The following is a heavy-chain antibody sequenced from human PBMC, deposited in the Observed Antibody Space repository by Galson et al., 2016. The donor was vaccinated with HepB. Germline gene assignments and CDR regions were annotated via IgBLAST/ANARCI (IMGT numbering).Heavy chain of an antibody. CDR1: GFAFSSYS. V-gene: IGHV3-48*02. Sequence: SLRLSCAASGFAFSSYSMNWVRQAPGKGLEWPSYVSSSRSRTIYYADSVKGRFTISRDNAKNSLYLQMNSLRDEDTAMYYCARISSSRDYWYFDLWGRGTLVTVSS. J-gene: IGHJ2*01. D-gene: IGHD6-13*01. CDR3: ARISSSRDYWYFDL. CDR2: VSSSRSRTI.